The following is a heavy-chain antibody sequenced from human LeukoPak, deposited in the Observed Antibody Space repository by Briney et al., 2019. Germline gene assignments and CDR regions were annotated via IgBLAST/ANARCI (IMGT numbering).Heavy chain of an antibody. V-gene: IGHV3-15*01. CDR1: GFTFSNAW. D-gene: IGHD6-6*01. CDR3: TTDRAARGDI. J-gene: IGHJ3*02. Sequence: GGSLRLSCAASGFTFSNAWMSWVRQAPGKGLEWDGRIKSKTDGGTTDYAAPVKGRFTISRDDSKNTLYLQMNSLKTEDTAVYYCTTDRAARGDIWGQGTMVTVSS. CDR2: IKSKTDGGTT.